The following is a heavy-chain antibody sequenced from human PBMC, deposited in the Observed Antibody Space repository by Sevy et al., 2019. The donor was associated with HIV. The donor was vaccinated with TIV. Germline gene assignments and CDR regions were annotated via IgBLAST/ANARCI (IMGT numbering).Heavy chain of an antibody. CDR2: ISGSRGST. D-gene: IGHD4-17*01. CDR3: AKRKSGSTVTPYYFDY. Sequence: GGSQRLSCAASGFTFSSYAMSWVRQAPGKGLEWVSAISGSRGSTYYADSVKGRFTISRDNSKNTLYLQMNSLRAEDTAVYYCAKRKSGSTVTPYYFDYWGQGTLVTVSS. V-gene: IGHV3-23*01. J-gene: IGHJ4*02. CDR1: GFTFSSYA.